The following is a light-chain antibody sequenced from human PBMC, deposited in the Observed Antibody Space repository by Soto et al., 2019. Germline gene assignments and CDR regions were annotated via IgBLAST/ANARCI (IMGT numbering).Light chain of an antibody. CDR3: QHRANWPLP. Sequence: EIVLTQSPAALSLSPGERATLSCRASQSVSTYLAWYQKKPGQAPRLLIYDASNSATGIPARFSGSGSGTDFTLTISSLEPEDFAVYFCQHRANWPLPFGQGTKVDIK. CDR1: QSVSTY. CDR2: DAS. V-gene: IGKV3-11*01. J-gene: IGKJ1*01.